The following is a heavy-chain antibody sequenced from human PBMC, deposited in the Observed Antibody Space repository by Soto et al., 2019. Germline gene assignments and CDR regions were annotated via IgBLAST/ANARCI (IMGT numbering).Heavy chain of an antibody. CDR3: ARDVPLTKYYFDY. Sequence: GGSLRLSCAASGFTFSSYAMHWVRQAPGKGLEWVAVISYDGSNKYYADSVKGRFTISRDNSKNTLYLQMNSLRAEDTAVYYCARDVPLTKYYFDYWGQGTLVTVSS. V-gene: IGHV3-30-3*01. CDR1: GFTFSSYA. CDR2: ISYDGSNK. D-gene: IGHD1-1*01. J-gene: IGHJ4*02.